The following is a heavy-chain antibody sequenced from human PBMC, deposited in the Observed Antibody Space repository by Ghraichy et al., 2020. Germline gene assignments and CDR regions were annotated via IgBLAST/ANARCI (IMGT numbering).Heavy chain of an antibody. CDR1: GGSISSSSYY. J-gene: IGHJ4*02. D-gene: IGHD3-10*01. CDR3: ARHKGYRFGTPDY. Sequence: SETLSLTCTVSGGSISSSSYYWGWIRQPPGKGLEWIGSIYYSGSTYYNPPLKSRVTISVDTSKNQFSLKLSSVTAADTAVYYCARHKGYRFGTPDYWGQGTLVTVSS. CDR2: IYYSGST. V-gene: IGHV4-39*01.